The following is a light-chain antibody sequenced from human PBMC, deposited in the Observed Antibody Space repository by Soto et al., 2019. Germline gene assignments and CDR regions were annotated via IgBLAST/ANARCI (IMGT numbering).Light chain of an antibody. J-gene: IGKJ1*01. Sequence: DIQMTQSPSTLSASVGDRVTITCRASQGISKWLAWYQQKPGKAPKLLIYGASSLENGVPSRFSGSGSGTEVTLTISCLQPDDFATYFCQQYNSYDMWSFGQGTKVDLK. V-gene: IGKV1-5*01. CDR3: QQYNSYDMWS. CDR1: QGISKW. CDR2: GAS.